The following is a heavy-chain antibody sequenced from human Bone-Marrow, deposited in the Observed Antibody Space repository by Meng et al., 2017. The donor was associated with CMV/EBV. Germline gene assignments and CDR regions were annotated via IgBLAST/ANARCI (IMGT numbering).Heavy chain of an antibody. CDR3: ARDLSRSPLGYCSSTSCYSNDY. CDR2: INPNSSGT. CDR1: RYTFSTYY. Sequence: ASVKVSCKASRYTFSTYYIHWVRQAPGQGLEWMGWINPNSSGTNYAQKFQGRVTMTRYTSISTAYMELSRLRSDDTAVYYCARDLSRSPLGYCSSTSCYSNDYWGQGTLVTVSS. V-gene: IGHV1-2*02. D-gene: IGHD2-2*01. J-gene: IGHJ4*02.